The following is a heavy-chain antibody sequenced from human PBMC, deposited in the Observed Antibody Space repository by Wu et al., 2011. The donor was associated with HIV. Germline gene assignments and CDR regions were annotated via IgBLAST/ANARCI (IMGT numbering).Heavy chain of an antibody. CDR3: ARSDYYDTSGYYYVYNWFRP. V-gene: IGHV1-69*05. D-gene: IGHD3-22*01. J-gene: IGHJ5*02. CDR1: GGTFSSYA. Sequence: QVQLVQSGAEVKKPGSSVKVSCEASGGTFSSYAISWVRQAPGQGLEWMGGIIPIFGTANYAQKFQGRVTITTDESTSTAYMELSSLRSEDTAVYYCARSDYYDTSGYYYVYNWFRPLGPGNPGHRLL. CDR2: IIPIFGTA.